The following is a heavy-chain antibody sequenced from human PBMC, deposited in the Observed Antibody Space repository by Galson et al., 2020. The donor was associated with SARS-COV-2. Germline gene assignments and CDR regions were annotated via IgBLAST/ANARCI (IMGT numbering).Heavy chain of an antibody. CDR2: INHGGST. D-gene: IGHD2-2*01. CDR3: ARGHRGVVPSPVLGLGPYYFYFYMDV. J-gene: IGHJ6*03. CDR1: GGSFSGYY. Sequence: SETLSLTCAVYGGSFSGYYWSWIRQAPGKGLEWIGEINHGGSTKYNPSLKSRVTISVDTSQNQFSLKLMSVTAADTAVYYCARGHRGVVPSPVLGLGPYYFYFYMDVWGKGTTVTVSS. V-gene: IGHV4-34*01.